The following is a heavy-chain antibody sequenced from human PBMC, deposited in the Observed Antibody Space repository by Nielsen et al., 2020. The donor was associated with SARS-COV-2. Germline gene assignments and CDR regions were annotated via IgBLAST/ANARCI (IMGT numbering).Heavy chain of an antibody. D-gene: IGHD3-9*01. CDR2: INHSGST. CDR1: GGSFSGYY. V-gene: IGHV4-34*01. CDR3: ARELSFDVGESGWDWFDP. Sequence: SETLSLTCAVYGGSFSGYYWSWIRQPPGKGLEWIGEINHSGSTNYNPSLKSRVTISVDTSKNQFSLKLSSVTAADTAVYYCARELSFDVGESGWDWFDPWGQGTLVTVSS. J-gene: IGHJ5*02.